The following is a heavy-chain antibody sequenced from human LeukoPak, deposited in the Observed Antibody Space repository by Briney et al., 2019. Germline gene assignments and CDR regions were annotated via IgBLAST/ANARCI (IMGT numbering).Heavy chain of an antibody. CDR2: IYYSGST. Sequence: SEALSLTCTVSGGSISSYYWSWIRQPPGKGLEWIGYIYYSGSTNYNPSLKSRVTISVDTSKNQFSLKLSSVTAADTAVYYCARVRYFDWLLSGDNWFDPWGQGTLVTVSS. CDR1: GGSISSYY. D-gene: IGHD3-9*01. V-gene: IGHV4-59*01. CDR3: ARVRYFDWLLSGDNWFDP. J-gene: IGHJ5*02.